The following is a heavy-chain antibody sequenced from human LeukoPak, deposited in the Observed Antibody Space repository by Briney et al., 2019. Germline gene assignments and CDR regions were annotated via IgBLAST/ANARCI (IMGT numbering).Heavy chain of an antibody. CDR2: INPSGSST. Sequence: ASVKVSCKASGYTFTSYFMHWVRQAPGQGLEWMGIINPSGSSTSYAQKFQGRVTMTRATSTSTVYMELSSLRSEDTAVYYCARVELNYGMDVWGQGTTVTVSS. V-gene: IGHV1-46*01. CDR1: GYTFTSYF. J-gene: IGHJ6*02. D-gene: IGHD1-7*01. CDR3: ARVELNYGMDV.